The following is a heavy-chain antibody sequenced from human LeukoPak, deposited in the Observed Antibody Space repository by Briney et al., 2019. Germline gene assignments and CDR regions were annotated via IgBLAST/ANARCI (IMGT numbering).Heavy chain of an antibody. D-gene: IGHD6-13*01. CDR3: ARGYSSIRDYYYMDV. V-gene: IGHV3-30*03. J-gene: IGHJ6*03. CDR2: ISYDGSNK. CDR1: EFTFRSYD. Sequence: PGGSLRLSCVASEFTFRSYDMHWVRQAPGKGLKWVAVISYDGSNKDYADSVKGRFTISRDNTKNTLFLQMNSLRAEDTAVYYCARGYSSIRDYYYMDVWGKGTTVTVSS.